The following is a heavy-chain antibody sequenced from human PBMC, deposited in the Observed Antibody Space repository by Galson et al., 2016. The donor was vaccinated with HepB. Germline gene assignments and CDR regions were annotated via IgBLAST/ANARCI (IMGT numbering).Heavy chain of an antibody. CDR1: GFTSSSYG. Sequence: SLRLSCAASGFTSSSYGMNWVRQAPGRGLEWIAYIGGHTSSTFYADSVKGRFTISRDNAKNSLSLHMIGLRAEDTAVYYCARARYSSDAHPGYYFDYWGQGTLVPVSS. D-gene: IGHD6-19*01. CDR3: ARARYSSDAHPGYYFDY. V-gene: IGHV3-48*01. CDR2: IGGHTSST. J-gene: IGHJ4*02.